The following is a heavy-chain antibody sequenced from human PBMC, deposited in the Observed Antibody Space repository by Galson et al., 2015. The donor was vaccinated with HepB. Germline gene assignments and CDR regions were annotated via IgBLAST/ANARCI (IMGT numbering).Heavy chain of an antibody. CDR1: GFTFSSYW. V-gene: IGHV3-7*01. D-gene: IGHD2-15*01. Sequence: SLRLSCAASGFTFSSYWMRWVRQALGKGLEWVASIKVDGSEKYYVDSVKGRFTISRDNAKNSLYLQMNSLRDEDTAVYYCARVLTDCSGGRCYGYYFDYWGQGTLVTVSS. CDR2: IKVDGSEK. CDR3: ARVLTDCSGGRCYGYYFDY. J-gene: IGHJ4*02.